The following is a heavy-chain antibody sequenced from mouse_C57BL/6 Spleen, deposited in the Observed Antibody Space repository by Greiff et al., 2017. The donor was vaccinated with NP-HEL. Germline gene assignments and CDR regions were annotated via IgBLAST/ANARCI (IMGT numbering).Heavy chain of an antibody. V-gene: IGHV3-1*01. CDR1: GYSITSGYD. Sequence: VQLQQSGPGMVKPSPSLSLTCTVTGYSITSGYDWHWIRHFPGNKLEWMGYISYSGSTNYNPSLKSRISITPDTSKNHFFLKLNSVTTEDTATYYCARGDYDYAWFAYWGQGTLVTVSA. CDR3: ARGDYDYAWFAY. D-gene: IGHD2-4*01. CDR2: ISYSGST. J-gene: IGHJ3*01.